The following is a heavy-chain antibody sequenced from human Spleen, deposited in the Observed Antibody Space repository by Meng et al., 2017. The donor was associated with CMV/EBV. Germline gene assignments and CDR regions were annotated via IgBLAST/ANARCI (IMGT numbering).Heavy chain of an antibody. D-gene: IGHD3-3*01. CDR3: SRDGATDDDFGSGWSDR. Sequence: GSLRLSCTVSGSSISSGYYWGWIRQPPGKGLEWIASLYHSGSTYYKTSLKSRVTISLDTSKNQFSLRLNSVTAADTAVYFWSRDGATDDDFGSGWSDRWGQGTTVTVSS. V-gene: IGHV4-38-2*02. J-gene: IGHJ6*02. CDR2: LYHSGST. CDR1: GSSISSGYY.